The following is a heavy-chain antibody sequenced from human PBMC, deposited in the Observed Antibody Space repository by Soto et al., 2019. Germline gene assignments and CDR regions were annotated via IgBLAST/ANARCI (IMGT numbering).Heavy chain of an antibody. CDR1: GFTFSDYY. D-gene: IGHD6-19*01. Sequence: GASLSLSCAASGFTFSDYYMSWIRQAPGKGLEWVSYISSSSSYTNYADSVKGRFTISRDNAKNSLYLQMNSLRAEDTAVYYCARDLTRSGWYGGWFDPWGQGTLVTVSS. V-gene: IGHV3-11*06. CDR3: ARDLTRSGWYGGWFDP. CDR2: ISSSSSYT. J-gene: IGHJ5*02.